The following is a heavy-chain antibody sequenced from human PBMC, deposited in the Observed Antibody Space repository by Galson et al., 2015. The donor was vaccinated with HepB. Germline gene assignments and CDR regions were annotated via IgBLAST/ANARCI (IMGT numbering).Heavy chain of an antibody. D-gene: IGHD3-22*01. CDR2: ISWNSGSV. Sequence: SLRLSCAASGFTFDDYAMHWVRQAPGKGLEWVSGISWNSGSVGYADSVKGRFTISRDNAKNSLYLQMNSLRAEDTALYYCAKAIAGGYYYDSSGYYWDYWGQGTLVTVSS. J-gene: IGHJ4*02. CDR1: GFTFDDYA. CDR3: AKAIAGGYYYDSSGYYWDY. V-gene: IGHV3-9*01.